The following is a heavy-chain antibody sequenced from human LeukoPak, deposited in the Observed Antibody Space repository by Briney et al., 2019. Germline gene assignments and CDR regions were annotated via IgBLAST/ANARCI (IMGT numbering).Heavy chain of an antibody. Sequence: GGSLRLSCTASGFTFSTCGMTWVRQAPGKGLEWVSSISGNDDGTYYADSVKGRFTISRDNSKNTLYLQMNSLRAEDTAVYYCAGSYGSGSYYSDYWGQGTLVTVSS. CDR2: ISGNDDGT. D-gene: IGHD3-10*01. J-gene: IGHJ4*02. CDR1: GFTFSTCG. CDR3: AGSYGSGSYYSDY. V-gene: IGHV3-23*01.